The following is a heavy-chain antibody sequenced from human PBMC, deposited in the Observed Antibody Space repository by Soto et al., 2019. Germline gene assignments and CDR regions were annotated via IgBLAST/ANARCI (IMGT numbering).Heavy chain of an antibody. CDR2: MSHSGGT. Sequence: QVQLQQWGAGLLKPSETLSLTCAVYGGFVSSGSYYWSWIRQPPGKGLEWIGEMSHSGGTHFNPSPKSRVTMSVDTSKNQFSLKIRSVTAADTALYYCARVERGTATTVVDAFDIWGPGTMVTVSS. CDR3: ARVERGTATTVVDAFDI. V-gene: IGHV4-34*01. CDR1: GGFVSSGSYY. D-gene: IGHD1-1*01. J-gene: IGHJ3*02.